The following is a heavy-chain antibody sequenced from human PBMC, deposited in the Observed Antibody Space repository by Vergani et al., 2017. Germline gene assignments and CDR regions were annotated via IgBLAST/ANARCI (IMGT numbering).Heavy chain of an antibody. CDR1: GASIRSSNYY. CDR2: IYYSGST. D-gene: IGHD6-19*01. Sequence: QLHLQESGPGLVKPSATLYLTCSVSGASIRSSNYYWGWIRQPPGKGLEWIASIYYSGSTYYNPSLKSRVTISVDTSKNQFSLKLSSVTAADTAVYFCARHSXVEWLVKLGWIDPWGQGILVTVSS. V-gene: IGHV4-39*01. J-gene: IGHJ5*02. CDR3: ARHSXVEWLVKLGWIDP.